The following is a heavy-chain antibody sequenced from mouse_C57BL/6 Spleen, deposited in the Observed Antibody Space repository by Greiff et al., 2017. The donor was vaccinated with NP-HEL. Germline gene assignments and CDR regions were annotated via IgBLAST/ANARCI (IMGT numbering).Heavy chain of an antibody. CDR2: SRNKANDYTT. J-gene: IGHJ1*03. Sequence: EVKLVESGGGLVQSGRSLRLSCATSGFTFSDFYMEWVRQAPGKGLEWIAASRNKANDYTTEYSASVKGRFIVSRDTSQSILYLQMNALRAEDTAIYYCARDPYDYDRYFDVWGTGTTVTVSS. D-gene: IGHD2-4*01. CDR1: GFTFSDFY. V-gene: IGHV7-1*01. CDR3: ARDPYDYDRYFDV.